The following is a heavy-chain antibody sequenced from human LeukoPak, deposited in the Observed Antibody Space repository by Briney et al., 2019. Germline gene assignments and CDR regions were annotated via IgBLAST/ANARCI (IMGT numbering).Heavy chain of an antibody. V-gene: IGHV1-69*05. J-gene: IGHJ3*02. CDR2: IIPIFGTA. CDR1: GGTFSNYA. CDR3: ALPPRTYCSTTTCGVFDI. D-gene: IGHD2-2*01. Sequence: ASVKVSCKASGGTFSNYAISWVRQAPGQGLERVGGIIPIFGTANYAQKFQGRVAMTRDTSVSTAYMELASLRSDDTAEYFCALPPRTYCSTTTCGVFDIWGQGTLVVVSS.